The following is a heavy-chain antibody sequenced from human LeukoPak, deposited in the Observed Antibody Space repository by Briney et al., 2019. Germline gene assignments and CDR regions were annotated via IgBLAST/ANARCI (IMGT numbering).Heavy chain of an antibody. Sequence: GGSLRLSCAASGFTFTSYWMHWVRQAPGNWLVWVSRINSDGSSTSYADSVKGRFTISRDNSKNTLYLQMNSLRAEDTAVYYCAKDIVVVVAATIGMDVWGKGTTVSVSS. J-gene: IGHJ6*04. V-gene: IGHV3-74*01. CDR1: GFTFTSYW. CDR2: INSDGSST. D-gene: IGHD2-15*01. CDR3: AKDIVVVVAATIGMDV.